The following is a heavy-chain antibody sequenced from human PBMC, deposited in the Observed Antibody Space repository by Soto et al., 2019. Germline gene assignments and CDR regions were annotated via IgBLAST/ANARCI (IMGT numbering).Heavy chain of an antibody. Sequence: PSETLSLTCTVSRGSISSSNYYWVWIRQHPRKGKERIGYIYNSGSTNYYPSLKSRVTISVDTSKIQFSLKLSSVTDADTAVYYCARTYYDFWRGSYYFDYWGQGTLVTVSS. CDR1: RGSISSSNYY. V-gene: IGHV4-61*05. D-gene: IGHD3-3*01. CDR3: ARTYYDFWRGSYYFDY. J-gene: IGHJ4*02. CDR2: IYNSGST.